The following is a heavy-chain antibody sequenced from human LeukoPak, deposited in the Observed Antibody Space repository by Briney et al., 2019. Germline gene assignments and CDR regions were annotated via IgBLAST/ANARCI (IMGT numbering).Heavy chain of an antibody. CDR1: GYTFTSYG. Sequence: GASVKVSCKASGYTFTSYGISWVRQAPGQGLEWMGWISAYNGNTNYAQKLQGRVTMTTDTSTSTAYMELRSLRSDDTAVYYCARSVRSGELPPRYFQHWGQGTLVTVSS. V-gene: IGHV1-18*01. CDR2: ISAYNGNT. J-gene: IGHJ1*01. D-gene: IGHD1-26*01. CDR3: ARSVRSGELPPRYFQH.